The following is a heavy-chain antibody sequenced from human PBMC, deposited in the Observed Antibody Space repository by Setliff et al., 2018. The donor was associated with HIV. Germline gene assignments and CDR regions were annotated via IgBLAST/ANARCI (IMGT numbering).Heavy chain of an antibody. V-gene: IGHV1-69*13. J-gene: IGHJ3*01. CDR3: ASPHGYCPDGSCSLVGAFDF. CDR2: IIPIFNIA. CDR1: GGTFNTYA. D-gene: IGHD2-8*01. Sequence: SVKVSCKASGGTFNTYAMNWVRQAPGQGLKWMGHIIPIFNIANYAQKFQDRITITADESTSTAYMELSSLRSEDTAVYYCASPHGYCPDGSCSLVGAFDFWGQGTMVTVSS.